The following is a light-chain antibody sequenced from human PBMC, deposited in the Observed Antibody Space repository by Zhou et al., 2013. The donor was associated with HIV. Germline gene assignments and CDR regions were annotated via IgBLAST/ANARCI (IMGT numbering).Light chain of an antibody. CDR3: SSYTTIITHV. J-gene: IGLJ1*01. CDR2: DVD. Sequence: QSALTQPASVSGSPGQSITISCTGTSSDIGAYDYVSWYQQHPGKAPKLMIYDVDQRPSGVSNRFSGSKSGNTASLTISGLQPEDEADYYCSSYTTIITHVFATGTKVTVL. V-gene: IGLV2-14*03. CDR1: SSDIGAYDY.